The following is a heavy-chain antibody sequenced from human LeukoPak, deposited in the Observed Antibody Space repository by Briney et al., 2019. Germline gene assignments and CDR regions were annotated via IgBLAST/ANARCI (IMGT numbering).Heavy chain of an antibody. V-gene: IGHV1-18*01. CDR2: TSAYNSNT. CDR1: GYTFTTYG. Sequence: GASVKVSCKASGYTFTTYGISWVRQAPGQGLEWMGWTSAYNSNTNYAQKFKRRVTMTTDTSTNTASMELRSLRSDDTAVYYCARDSTRAMGATIVFFDYWGRGTLVTVSS. D-gene: IGHD1-26*01. CDR3: ARDSTRAMGATIVFFDY. J-gene: IGHJ4*02.